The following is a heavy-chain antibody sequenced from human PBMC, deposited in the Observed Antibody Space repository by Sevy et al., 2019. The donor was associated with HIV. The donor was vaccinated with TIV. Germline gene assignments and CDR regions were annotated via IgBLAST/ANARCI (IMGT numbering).Heavy chain of an antibody. CDR2: IRYDGSNK. CDR1: GFTFSSYG. CDR3: AKGYCSSTSCYKVPDY. V-gene: IGHV3-30*02. Sequence: GSLRLSCAASGFTFSSYGMHWVRQAPGKGLEWVAFIRYDGSNKYYAESVKGRFTISRDNSKNTLYLQMNSLRAEDTAVYYCAKGYCSSTSCYKVPDYWGQGTLVTVSS. D-gene: IGHD2-2*02. J-gene: IGHJ4*02.